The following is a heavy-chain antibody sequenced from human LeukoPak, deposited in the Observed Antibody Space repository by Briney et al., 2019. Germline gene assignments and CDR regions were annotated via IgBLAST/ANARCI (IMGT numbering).Heavy chain of an antibody. V-gene: IGHV3-30*18. CDR2: ISNDGSDK. CDR3: AKGYSTGWYGGVDY. J-gene: IGHJ4*02. D-gene: IGHD6-19*01. Sequence: PGGSLRLSCAASGFTFNSYGMYWVRQAPGKGLEWVVVISNDGSDKYYADSVKDRFTISRDNSKNTLYLQMNSLRAEDTAVYYCAKGYSTGWYGGVDYWGQGTLLTVSS. CDR1: GFTFNSYG.